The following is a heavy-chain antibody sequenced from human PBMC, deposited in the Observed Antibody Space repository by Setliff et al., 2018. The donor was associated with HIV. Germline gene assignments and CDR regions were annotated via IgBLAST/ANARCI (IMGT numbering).Heavy chain of an antibody. D-gene: IGHD3-3*01. CDR3: LRGRSITIFGVAYFDF. J-gene: IGHJ4*02. V-gene: IGHV4-38-2*01. CDR1: GYSISTAYY. CDR2: VYHSGTT. Sequence: SETLSLTCAVSGYSISTAYYWGWIRQPPGKGLEWIGSVYHSGTTYYNPSLKSRVTISVDMSNNQFSLKVTSVTAADTAVYYCLRGRSITIFGVAYFDFWGQGTQVTVSS.